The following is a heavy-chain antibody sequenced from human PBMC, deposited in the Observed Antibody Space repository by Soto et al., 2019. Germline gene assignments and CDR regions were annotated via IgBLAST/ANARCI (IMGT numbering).Heavy chain of an antibody. D-gene: IGHD2-21*02. CDR1: GFTFGDYA. V-gene: IGHV3-49*03. CDR3: TCQDVVVTEPTDAFDI. Sequence: PGGSLRLSCTASGFTFGDYAMSWFRQAPGKGLERVGFIRSKAYGGTTEYAASVKGRFTISRDDSKSIAYLQMNSLKTEDTAVYYCTCQDVVVTEPTDAFDIWGQGTMVTVSS. CDR2: IRSKAYGGTT. J-gene: IGHJ3*02.